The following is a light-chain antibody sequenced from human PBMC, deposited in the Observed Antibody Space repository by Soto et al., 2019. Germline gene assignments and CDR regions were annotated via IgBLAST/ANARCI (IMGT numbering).Light chain of an antibody. J-gene: IGKJ5*01. V-gene: IGKV3-11*01. Sequence: TQYPSTLSGSVGDRSPITCRASQTISSWLSWYQQKPGQSPRLLIYDASNSATGIPARFSGSGSGTDFTLTISSLEPEDFAVYYCQQRRNWPPITFGQGTRLEIK. CDR2: DAS. CDR1: QTISSW. CDR3: QQRRNWPPIT.